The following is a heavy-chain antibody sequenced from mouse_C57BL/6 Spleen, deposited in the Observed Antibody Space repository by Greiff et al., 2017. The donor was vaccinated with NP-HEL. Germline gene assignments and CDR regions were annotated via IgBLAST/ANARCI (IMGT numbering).Heavy chain of an antibody. CDR2: INPSNGGT. Sequence: QVQLKQPGTELVKPGASVKLSCKASGYTFTSYWMHWVKQRPGQGLEWIGNINPSNGGTNYNEKYKSKATLTVDKSSSTAYMQLSSLTSEDSAVYYCAKEGILAAWFAYWGQGTLVTVSA. CDR1: GYTFTSYW. V-gene: IGHV1-53*01. CDR3: AKEGILAAWFAY. J-gene: IGHJ3*01.